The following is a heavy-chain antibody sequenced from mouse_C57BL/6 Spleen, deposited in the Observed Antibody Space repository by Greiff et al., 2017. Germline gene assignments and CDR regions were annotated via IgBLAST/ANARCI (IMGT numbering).Heavy chain of an antibody. CDR3: ARDTIYPLDY. CDR2: ISYDGSN. D-gene: IGHD1-1*02. V-gene: IGHV3-6*01. Sequence: EESGPGLVKPSQSLSLTCSVTGYSITSGYYWNWIRQFPGNKLEWMGYISYDGSNNYNPSLKNRISITRDTSKNQFFLKLNSVTTEDTATYYCARDTIYPLDYWGQGTTLTVSS. CDR1: GYSITSGYY. J-gene: IGHJ2*01.